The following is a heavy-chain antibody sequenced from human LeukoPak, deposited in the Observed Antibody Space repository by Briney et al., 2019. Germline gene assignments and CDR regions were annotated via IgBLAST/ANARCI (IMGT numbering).Heavy chain of an antibody. D-gene: IGHD6-13*01. CDR2: INSDGSST. J-gene: IGHJ4*02. CDR1: GFTFSSYW. Sequence: GGSLRLSCAASGFTFSSYWMHWVRHAPRKGLVWVSRINSDGSSTSYADSVKGRFTISRDNAKNTLYLQMNSLRAEDTAVYYCARVSYSSSHLDYWGQGTLGTVSS. V-gene: IGHV3-74*01. CDR3: ARVSYSSSHLDY.